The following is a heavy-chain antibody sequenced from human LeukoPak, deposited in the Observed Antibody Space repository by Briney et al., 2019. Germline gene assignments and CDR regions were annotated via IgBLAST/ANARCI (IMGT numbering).Heavy chain of an antibody. CDR2: IYPGDSDT. CDR1: GYSFTSYW. D-gene: IGHD3-22*01. J-gene: IGHJ3*02. CDR3: ARRTRRNYYDSSGDAFDI. V-gene: IGHV5-51*01. Sequence: GESLKISWKGSGYSFTSYWIAWVRQMPGKGLEWMGIIYPGDSDTRYSPSFQGQVTISADKSISTAYLQWSSLKASDTATYYCARRTRRNYYDSSGDAFDIWGQGTMVTVSS.